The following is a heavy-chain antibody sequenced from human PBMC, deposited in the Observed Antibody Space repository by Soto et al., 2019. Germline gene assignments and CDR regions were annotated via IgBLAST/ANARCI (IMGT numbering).Heavy chain of an antibody. Sequence: QVQLQESGPGLVKPSQTLSLTCTVSGGSISSGGYYWSWIRQHPGKGLEWIGYIYYSGSTYSNPSLKSRVTISVDTSKNQFSLKLSSVTAADTAVYYGASIVSSAHGEFSDWGQGTLVTVSS. CDR1: GGSISSGGYY. D-gene: IGHD3-10*01. CDR3: ASIVSSAHGEFSD. J-gene: IGHJ4*02. CDR2: IYYSGST. V-gene: IGHV4-31*03.